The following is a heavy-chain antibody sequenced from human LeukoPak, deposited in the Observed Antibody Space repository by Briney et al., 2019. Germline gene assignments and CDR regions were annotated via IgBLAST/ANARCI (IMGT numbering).Heavy chain of an antibody. CDR3: GRERAAASIVVVVAATLVSREYNWFDP. CDR1: GYTFTSYG. D-gene: IGHD2-15*01. Sequence: ASVKVSCKASGYTFTSYGISWVRQAPGQGLEWMGWINAYNGKTNYAQKLQGRVTMTTDTSTNTAYMELRSLRSDDTAEYYWGRERAAASIVVVVAATLVSREYNWFDPWGQGTLVTVSS. J-gene: IGHJ5*02. CDR2: INAYNGKT. V-gene: IGHV1-18*01.